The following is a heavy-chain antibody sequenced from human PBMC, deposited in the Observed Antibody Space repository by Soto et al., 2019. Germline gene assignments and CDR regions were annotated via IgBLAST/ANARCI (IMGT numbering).Heavy chain of an antibody. J-gene: IGHJ5*02. D-gene: IGHD3-22*01. CDR1: GFSISSGYF. V-gene: IGHV4-38-2*02. Sequence: TLSLTCAVSGFSISSGYFWGWIRQPPGKGPEWLGSIYHSGTTYYNPSVKGRVTISVDTSKNQFSLKMSSVTAADTAVYYCARDSSGYYWFDPWGQGTLVTVSS. CDR2: IYHSGTT. CDR3: ARDSSGYYWFDP.